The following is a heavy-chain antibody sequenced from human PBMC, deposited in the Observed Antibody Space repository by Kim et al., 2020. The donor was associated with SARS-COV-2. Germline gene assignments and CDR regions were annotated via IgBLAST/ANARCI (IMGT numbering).Heavy chain of an antibody. V-gene: IGHV3-23*01. Sequence: GGSLRLSCAASGFSFSSSAMSWVRQAPGKGLEWVSAFSGATGNTYYADSVRGRFTVSRDIANNTLFLQMDSLSAGDTAIYYCAKSRERRIFRPTLEYWG. D-gene: IGHD6-25*01. CDR3: AKSRERRIFRPTLEY. CDR2: FSGATGNT. CDR1: GFSFSSSA. J-gene: IGHJ4*01.